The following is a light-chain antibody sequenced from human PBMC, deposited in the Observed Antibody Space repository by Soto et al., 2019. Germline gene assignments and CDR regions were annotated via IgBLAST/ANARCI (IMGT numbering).Light chain of an antibody. J-gene: IGKJ5*01. CDR1: QSINTY. CDR3: QQCFSTLLIT. Sequence: DIQMTQSPSSLSASIGDGVTITCRASQSINTYLNWYQQKPGKAPKLLISAASNLQTGVPSRFSGSGSGTDFTLTISSLQPEDFAIYYCQQCFSTLLITFGQGTRLEIK. CDR2: AAS. V-gene: IGKV1-39*01.